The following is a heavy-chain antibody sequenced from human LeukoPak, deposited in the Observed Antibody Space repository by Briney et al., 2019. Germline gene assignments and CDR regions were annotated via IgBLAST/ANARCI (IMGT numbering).Heavy chain of an antibody. CDR1: GFTFSSYA. CDR2: ISSNGGST. Sequence: GGSLRLSCSASGFTFSSYAMHWVRQAPGKGLEYVSAISSNGGSTYYADSVKGRFTISRDNSKNTLYLQMSSLRAEDTAVYYCVPGHCSGGSCYERIDYWGQGTLVTVSS. CDR3: VPGHCSGGSCYERIDY. V-gene: IGHV3-64D*09. J-gene: IGHJ4*02. D-gene: IGHD2-15*01.